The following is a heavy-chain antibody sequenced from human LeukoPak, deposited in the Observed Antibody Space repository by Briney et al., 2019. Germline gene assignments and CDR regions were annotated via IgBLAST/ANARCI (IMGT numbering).Heavy chain of an antibody. Sequence: SETLSLTCSVSGGSISNYYWSWIRQAPGKGLEWIGYIYYSGSTNYNPSLKSRVTISVDMSKNQVSLKLSSVTAADTAVYYCASLRRENYYYYGMDVWGQGTTVTVSS. CDR2: IYYSGST. CDR1: GGSISNYY. CDR3: ASLRRENYYYYGMDV. V-gene: IGHV4-59*08. J-gene: IGHJ6*02.